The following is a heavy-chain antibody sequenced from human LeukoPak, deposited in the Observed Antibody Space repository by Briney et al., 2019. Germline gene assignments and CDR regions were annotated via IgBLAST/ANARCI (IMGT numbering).Heavy chain of an antibody. CDR1: GDSVRSAY. D-gene: IGHD6-13*01. CDR2: IYHSVNP. J-gene: IGHJ4*02. CDR3: AREGGGSSSSD. Sequence: SETLSLTCTVSGDSVRSAYWGWIRQPPGKGLEWIGSIYHSVNPFYSPSPKSRAIISADTSKNHLSLKLTSVTVADTAVYYCAREGGGSSSSDWGQGILVTVSS. V-gene: IGHV4-39*02.